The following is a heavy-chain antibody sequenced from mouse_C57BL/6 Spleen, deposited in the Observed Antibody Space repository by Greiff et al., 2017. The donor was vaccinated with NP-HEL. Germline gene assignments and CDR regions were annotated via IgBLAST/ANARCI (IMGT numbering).Heavy chain of an antibody. CDR1: GYTFTDYE. CDR3: TSYGNYVVAY. Sequence: QVQLQQSGAELVRPGASVTLSCKASGYTFTDYEMHWVKQTPVHGLEWIGAIDPETGGTAYNQKFKGKAILTADKSSSTAYMELRSLTSEDSAVYYCTSYGNYVVAYWGQGTLVTVSA. J-gene: IGHJ3*01. V-gene: IGHV1-15*01. CDR2: IDPETGGT. D-gene: IGHD2-1*01.